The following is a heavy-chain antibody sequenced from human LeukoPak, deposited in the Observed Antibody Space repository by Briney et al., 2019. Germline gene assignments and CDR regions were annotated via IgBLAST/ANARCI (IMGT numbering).Heavy chain of an antibody. V-gene: IGHV3-7*01. J-gene: IGHJ4*02. CDR1: GFIFRDFS. CDR2: MNEYGSEI. D-gene: IGHD2-2*01. Sequence: PGGSLRLSCSVSGFIFRDFSMSWVRQAPGKGLEWVAKMNEYGSEIFYVDSVKGRFTISRDNGKNSLYLQMNRQRAEDTAVYYCARPRGCGSSRCNNFDYWGQGTLVTVSS. CDR3: ARPRGCGSSRCNNFDY.